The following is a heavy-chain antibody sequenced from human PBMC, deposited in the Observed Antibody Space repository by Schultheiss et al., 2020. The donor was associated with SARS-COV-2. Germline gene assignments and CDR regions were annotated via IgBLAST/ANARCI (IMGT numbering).Heavy chain of an antibody. D-gene: IGHD3-16*01. CDR1: GFTFSYYY. V-gene: IGHV3-30*07. J-gene: IGHJ4*02. CDR3: ARDWGGHSPSDY. Sequence: GGSLRLSCAASGFTFSYYYMSGVRQAPGKGLEWVAVISYDGSNKYYADSVKGRFTISRDNSKNSLYLQMNSLRAEDTAVYYCARDWGGHSPSDYWGQGTLVTVSS. CDR2: ISYDGSNK.